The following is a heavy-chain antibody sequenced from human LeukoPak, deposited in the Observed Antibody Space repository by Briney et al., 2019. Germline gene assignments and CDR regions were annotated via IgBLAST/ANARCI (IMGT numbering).Heavy chain of an antibody. CDR3: ASSGSYPPFGFDE. V-gene: IGHV4-59*08. CDR2: IYYSGST. J-gene: IGHJ4*02. CDR1: GGSISSYY. D-gene: IGHD1-26*01. Sequence: SETLPLPCSVSGGSISSYYWSWIRQPPEKGLEWIGYIYYSGSTDYNPPLKSRVTISVDTFQNQFFLELSSVTASDTAVFYCASSGSYPPFGFDEWVQASLVTVSS.